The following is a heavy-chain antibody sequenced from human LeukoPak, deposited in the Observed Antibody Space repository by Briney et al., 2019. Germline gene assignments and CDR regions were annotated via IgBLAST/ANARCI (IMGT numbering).Heavy chain of an antibody. CDR2: TSSDGTVK. D-gene: IGHD2-2*01. Sequence: GGSLRLSCAASGFTFSTYAMHWVRQAPGKGLEWVAVTSSDGTVKYYPDSVKGRFTISGDNSKNTLYLQVNSLRPEDTGVYYCARDPVPAAARHFDYWGQGTLVTVSS. J-gene: IGHJ4*01. CDR3: ARDPVPAAARHFDY. V-gene: IGHV3-30-3*01. CDR1: GFTFSTYA.